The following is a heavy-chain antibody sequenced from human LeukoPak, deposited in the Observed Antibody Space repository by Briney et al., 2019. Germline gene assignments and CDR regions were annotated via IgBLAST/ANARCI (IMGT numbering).Heavy chain of an antibody. CDR3: ARHWYSNYYMDV. Sequence: SQTLSLTCTVSGGSISSGGYYWGWIRQPPGKGLEWIGSIYDSGSTYYNPSLKSRVTISVDTSKNQFSLKLSSVTAADTAVYYCARHWYSNYYMDVWGKGTTVTVSS. CDR1: GGSISSGGYY. J-gene: IGHJ6*03. CDR2: IYDSGST. V-gene: IGHV4-39*01. D-gene: IGHD4-11*01.